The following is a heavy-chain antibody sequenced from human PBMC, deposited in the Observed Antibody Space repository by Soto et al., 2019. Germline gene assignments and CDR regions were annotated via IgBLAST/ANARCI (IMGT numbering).Heavy chain of an antibody. D-gene: IGHD3-22*01. CDR3: ARSSPRDYYDSSGYYSGFDY. CDR1: GGSISSGGYS. J-gene: IGHJ4*02. CDR2: IYHSGST. Sequence: QLQLQESGSGLVKPSQTLSLTCAVSGGSISSGGYSWSWIRQPPGKGLEWIGYIYHSGSTYYNPSLKSRVTISVDRSKNQFSLKLSSVTAADTAVYYCARSSPRDYYDSSGYYSGFDYWGQGTLVTVSS. V-gene: IGHV4-30-2*01.